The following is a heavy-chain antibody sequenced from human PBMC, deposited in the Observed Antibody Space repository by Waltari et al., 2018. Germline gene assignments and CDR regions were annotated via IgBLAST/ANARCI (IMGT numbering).Heavy chain of an antibody. D-gene: IGHD2-2*01. J-gene: IGHJ4*02. CDR2: IFPVYSDT. CDR1: GYSFSNYW. Sequence: EVQLVQSGAEVKKPGESLKISCQGSGYSFSNYWIGWVRQMPGKGLEWLGIIFPVYSDTRYSPSFQGQVTISADKSISTAYLQWSSLQASDTAMYFCARRPLYCSSSSCYDYWGQGTLVTVSS. V-gene: IGHV5-51*01. CDR3: ARRPLYCSSSSCYDY.